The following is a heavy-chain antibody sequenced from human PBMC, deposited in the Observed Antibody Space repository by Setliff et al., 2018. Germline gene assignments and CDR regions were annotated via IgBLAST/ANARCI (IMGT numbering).Heavy chain of an antibody. CDR3: ARMSGFLYMDA. D-gene: IGHD3-3*01. CDR2: IYHDGND. V-gene: IGHV4-4*02. Sequence: ASETLSLTCAVSGVSINSLNWWTWVRQSPGKGLEWIGYIYHDGNDKYTPSVHYSPSLKSRVTISLDTSKSQFFLKLNSVTAADTAVYYCARMSGFLYMDAWGKGTPVTVSS. J-gene: IGHJ6*03. CDR1: GVSINSLNW.